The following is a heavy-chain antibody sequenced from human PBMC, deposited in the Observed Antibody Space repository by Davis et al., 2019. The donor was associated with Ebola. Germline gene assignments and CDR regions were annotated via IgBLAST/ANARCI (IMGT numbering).Heavy chain of an antibody. Sequence: PSETLSLTCTVSGGSISSYYWSWIRQPPGKGLEWIGEINHSGSTNYNPSLKSRVTISVDTSKNQFSLKLSSVTAADTAVYYCARRLWVGATRKNWFDPWGQGTLVTVSS. CDR2: INHSGST. CDR3: ARRLWVGATRKNWFDP. V-gene: IGHV4-34*01. CDR1: GGSISSYY. D-gene: IGHD1-26*01. J-gene: IGHJ5*02.